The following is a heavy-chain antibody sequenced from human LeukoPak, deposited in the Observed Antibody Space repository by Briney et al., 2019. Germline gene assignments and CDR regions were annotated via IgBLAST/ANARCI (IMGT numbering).Heavy chain of an antibody. CDR2: IYYSGST. CDR3: ARGPKQQLVRRPIFFDY. CDR1: GGSISSGGYY. V-gene: IGHV4-61*08. Sequence: SETLSLTCTVSGGSISSGGYYWSWIRQPPGKGLEWIGYIYYSGSTNYNPSLKSRVTISVDTSKNQFSLKLSSVTAADTAVYYCARGPKQQLVRRPIFFDYWGQGTLVTVSS. J-gene: IGHJ4*02. D-gene: IGHD6-13*01.